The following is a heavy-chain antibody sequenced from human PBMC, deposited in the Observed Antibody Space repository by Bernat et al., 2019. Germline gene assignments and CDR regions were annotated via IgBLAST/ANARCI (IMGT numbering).Heavy chain of an antibody. Sequence: QVQLVQSGAEVKKPGASVKVSCKASGYTFTGYYMHWVRQAPGQGLEWMGWINPNSGGTNYAQKFQGWVTMTRDTSISTAYMELSRLRSDDTVVYYCAREYYDILTGRPGGDRYGMDVWGQGTTVTVSS. V-gene: IGHV1-2*04. D-gene: IGHD3-9*01. CDR3: AREYYDILTGRPGGDRYGMDV. J-gene: IGHJ6*02. CDR1: GYTFTGYY. CDR2: INPNSGGT.